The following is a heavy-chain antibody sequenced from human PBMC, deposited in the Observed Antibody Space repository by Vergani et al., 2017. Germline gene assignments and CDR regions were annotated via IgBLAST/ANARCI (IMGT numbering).Heavy chain of an antibody. V-gene: IGHV1-24*01. CDR1: GYTLTELS. CDR2: FDPEDGET. Sequence: QVQLVQSGAEVKKPGASVKVSYKVSGYTLTELSMHWVRQAPGKGLEWMGGFDPEDGETIYAQKFQGRVTMTEDTSTDTAYMELSSLRSEDTAVYYCATRKVSVVAATVGLDAFDIWGQGTMVTVSS. J-gene: IGHJ3*02. D-gene: IGHD2-15*01. CDR3: ATRKVSVVAATVGLDAFDI.